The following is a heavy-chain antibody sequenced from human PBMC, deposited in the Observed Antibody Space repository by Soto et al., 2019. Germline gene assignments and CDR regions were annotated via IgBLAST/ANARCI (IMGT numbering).Heavy chain of an antibody. Sequence: SETLSLTCAVYGGSFSGYYWSWIRQPPGKGLEWIGEINHSGSTNYNPSLKSRVTISVDTSKNQFSLKLSSVTAADTAVYYCARDSPYSYGLSLFDYWGQGTLVTVSS. V-gene: IGHV4-34*01. D-gene: IGHD5-18*01. CDR2: INHSGST. J-gene: IGHJ4*02. CDR3: ARDSPYSYGLSLFDY. CDR1: GGSFSGYY.